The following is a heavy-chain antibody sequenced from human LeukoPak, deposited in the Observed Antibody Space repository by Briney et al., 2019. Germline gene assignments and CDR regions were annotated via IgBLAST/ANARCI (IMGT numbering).Heavy chain of an antibody. J-gene: IGHJ4*02. Sequence: ASVKVSCKASGYTFTSYGISWVRQAPGQGLEWMGWISAYNGNTNYAQKLQGRVTMTTDTSTSTAYMELRSLRSDDTAVYYCARIPYCGTTSCPYYYDYWGQGTLVTVSS. CDR1: GYTFTSYG. CDR3: ARIPYCGTTSCPYYYDY. CDR2: ISAYNGNT. V-gene: IGHV1-18*01. D-gene: IGHD2-2*01.